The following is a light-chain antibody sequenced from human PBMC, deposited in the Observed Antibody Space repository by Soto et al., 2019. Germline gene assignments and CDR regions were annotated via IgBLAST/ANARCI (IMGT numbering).Light chain of an antibody. CDR3: QQRANWPLT. CDR2: ETS. Sequence: EIVLTQSPATLSLSPGERATLFCRASQSLSSFLAWFQQKPGQAPRLLIYETSNRSTGIPARFSGSGSGTDFTLTISRLKPEDFAVYFCQQRANWPLTFGGGTKVEIK. CDR1: QSLSSF. V-gene: IGKV3-11*01. J-gene: IGKJ4*01.